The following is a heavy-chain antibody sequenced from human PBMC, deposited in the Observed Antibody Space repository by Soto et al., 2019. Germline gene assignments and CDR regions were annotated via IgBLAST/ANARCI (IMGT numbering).Heavy chain of an antibody. J-gene: IGHJ5*02. Sequence: QVQLQESGPGLVKPSQTLSLTCTVSGGSISSGGYYWSWIRQHPGKGLEWIGYIYYSGSTYYNPSLKSRVTISVDTSKNQFSLKLSSVTAADTAVYYCARGLDGGVRGVEGNSRGFDPWGQGTLVTVSS. CDR2: IYYSGST. CDR3: ARGLDGGVRGVEGNSRGFDP. CDR1: GGSISSGGYY. V-gene: IGHV4-31*03. D-gene: IGHD3-10*01.